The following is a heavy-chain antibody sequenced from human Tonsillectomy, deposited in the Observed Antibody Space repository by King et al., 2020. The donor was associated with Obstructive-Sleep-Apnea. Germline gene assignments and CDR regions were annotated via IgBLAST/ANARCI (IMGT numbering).Heavy chain of an antibody. CDR2: ISSISSTI. CDR1: GFTFSSYS. D-gene: IGHD3-10*01. CDR3: ATNMVRAWAGIH. J-gene: IGHJ4*02. V-gene: IGHV3-48*01. Sequence: VQLVESGGGLVQPGGSLRLSCSASGFTFSSYSMNWVRQAPGKGLEWVSYISSISSTIYYADSVKGRFTISRDNAKNSLYLQMNSLRAEDTAVYYCATNMVRAWAGIHWGQGTLVTVSS.